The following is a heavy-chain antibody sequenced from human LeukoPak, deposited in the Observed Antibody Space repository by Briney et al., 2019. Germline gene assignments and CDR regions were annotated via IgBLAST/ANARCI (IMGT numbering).Heavy chain of an antibody. V-gene: IGHV3-23*01. CDR1: GFTFSSYA. CDR2: ISGSGGST. Sequence: PGGSLRLSCAASGFTFSSYAMSWVRQAPGKGLEWVSAISGSGGSTYYADSVKGRFTISRDNSKNTLYLQMNSLRAEDTAVYYCAKDSSSWKAIYYYYYMDVWGKGTTVTVSS. J-gene: IGHJ6*03. CDR3: AKDSSSWKAIYYYYYMDV. D-gene: IGHD6-13*01.